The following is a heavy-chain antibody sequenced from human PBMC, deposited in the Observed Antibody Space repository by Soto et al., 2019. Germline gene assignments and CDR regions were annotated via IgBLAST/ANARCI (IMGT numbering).Heavy chain of an antibody. V-gene: IGHV4-39*01. D-gene: IGHD5-12*01. CDR1: GGSISSSSYY. CDR3: ATGGFEDWYFDL. CDR2: IYYSGST. J-gene: IGHJ2*01. Sequence: SETLSLTCTVSGGSISSSSYYWGWIRQPPGKGLEWIGSIYYSGSTYYNPSLKSRVTISVDTSKNQFSLKLSSVTAADTAVYYCATGGFEDWYFDLWGRGTLVTVSS.